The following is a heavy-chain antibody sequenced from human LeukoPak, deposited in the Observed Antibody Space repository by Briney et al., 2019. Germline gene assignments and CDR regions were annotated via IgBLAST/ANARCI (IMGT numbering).Heavy chain of an antibody. J-gene: IGHJ4*02. Sequence: GSLRLSCAASGFTFSDYYMTWIRQAPGKGLEWIGEINHSGSTNYNPSLKSRVTISVDTSKNQFSLKLSSVTAADTAVYYCARSGRGAAGTRYISDFWGQGTLVTVSS. CDR2: INHSGST. CDR3: ARSGRGAAGTRYISDF. CDR1: GFTFSDYY. D-gene: IGHD6-13*01. V-gene: IGHV4-34*01.